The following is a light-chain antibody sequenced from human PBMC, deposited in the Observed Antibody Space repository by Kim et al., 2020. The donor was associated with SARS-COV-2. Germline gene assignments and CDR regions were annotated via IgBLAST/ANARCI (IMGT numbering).Light chain of an antibody. CDR3: QVWDSSTTRV. CDR2: RDS. J-gene: IGLJ3*02. V-gene: IGLV3-9*01. Sequence: SYELTQPLSVSVALGQTARITCGGSNIGSENVHLYQQKPGQAPVLVIYRDSNRPSGIPERFSGSNSGNTATLTISRAQAGDEADYYCQVWDSSTTRVFGGGTQLTVL. CDR1: NIGSEN.